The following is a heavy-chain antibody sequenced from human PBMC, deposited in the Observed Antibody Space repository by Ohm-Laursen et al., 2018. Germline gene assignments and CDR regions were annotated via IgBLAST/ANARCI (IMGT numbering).Heavy chain of an antibody. CDR2: ISHASSHI. J-gene: IGHJ4*02. V-gene: IGHV3-48*01. CDR3: ASDPY. Sequence: SLRLSCAASGFPFSGYSMNWVRQAPGKGLEWISYISHASSHIYYADSVKGRFTVSRDNAKNSLYLQLNSLRAEDTAVYYCASDPYWGQGTLVTVSS. CDR1: GFPFSGYS.